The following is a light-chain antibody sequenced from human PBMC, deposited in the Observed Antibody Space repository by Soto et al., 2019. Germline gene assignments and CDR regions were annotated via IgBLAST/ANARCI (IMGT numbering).Light chain of an antibody. CDR3: KQYNSYWT. J-gene: IGKJ1*01. CDR2: KAS. CDR1: QSVNSW. Sequence: DIQMTQSPSTLSASVGDRVTITCRASQSVNSWLAWYQQKPGKAPKLLIYKASSLESGVPSRFSGSGSGTEFTLTISRLQPDDFATYYCKQYNSYWTFGQGTKVEIK. V-gene: IGKV1-5*03.